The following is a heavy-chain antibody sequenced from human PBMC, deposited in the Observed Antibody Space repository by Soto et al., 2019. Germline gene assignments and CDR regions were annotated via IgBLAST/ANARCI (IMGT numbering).Heavy chain of an antibody. D-gene: IGHD3-3*01. J-gene: IGHJ4*02. CDR3: TTVGTIFGVVTGGSEY. CDR1: GFTVSSNY. Sequence: EVQLVESGGGLIQPGGSLRLSCAASGFTVSSNYMSWDRQAPGKGLEWVSVIYSGGSTYYADSVKGRFTISRDNSKNTLYLQMNSLRAEDTAVYYCTTVGTIFGVVTGGSEYWGQGTLVTVSS. V-gene: IGHV3-53*01. CDR2: IYSGGST.